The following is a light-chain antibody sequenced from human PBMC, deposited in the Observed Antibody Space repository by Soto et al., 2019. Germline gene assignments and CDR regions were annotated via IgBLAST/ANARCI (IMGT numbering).Light chain of an antibody. J-gene: IGKJ4*01. Sequence: EIMLTQSPGTLSLSPGERATLSCRASQSVSSSYLAWYQQKPGQAPRLLIYGASSRATGIPDRFSGSGSGTDFTLTISRLEPEDFAVYYCQQYGSSPPELTFGGGTKVEI. CDR3: QQYGSSPPELT. CDR1: QSVSSSY. CDR2: GAS. V-gene: IGKV3-20*01.